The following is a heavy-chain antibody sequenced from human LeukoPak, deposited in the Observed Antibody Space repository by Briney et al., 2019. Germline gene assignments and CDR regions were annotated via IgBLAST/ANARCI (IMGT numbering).Heavy chain of an antibody. D-gene: IGHD3-10*01. CDR2: IKEDGSEK. Sequence: GGSLRLSCAASGFSFSDYWMSGVRQAPGKGLEWVANIKEDGSEKYYVDSVKGRFTISRDNAKNSLYLQMNSLRAEDTAVYYCAREASLLWFRERGYFDYWGQGTLVIVSS. V-gene: IGHV3-7*03. J-gene: IGHJ4*02. CDR3: AREASLLWFRERGYFDY. CDR1: GFSFSDYW.